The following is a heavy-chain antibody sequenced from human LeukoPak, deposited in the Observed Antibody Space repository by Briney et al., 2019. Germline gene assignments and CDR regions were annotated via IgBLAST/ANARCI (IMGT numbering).Heavy chain of an antibody. J-gene: IGHJ4*02. D-gene: IGHD5-18*01. CDR3: ARVWIQLWREIDS. V-gene: IGHV3-7*01. CDR1: GFTFSSYW. Sequence: GGSLRLSCAASGFTFSSYWMSWVRQAPGKGLEWVANIKQDGSEKYYVDSVKGRFTISRDNAKNSLYLQMNSLRAEDTAVYYCARVWIQLWREIDSWGQGTLVTVSS. CDR2: IKQDGSEK.